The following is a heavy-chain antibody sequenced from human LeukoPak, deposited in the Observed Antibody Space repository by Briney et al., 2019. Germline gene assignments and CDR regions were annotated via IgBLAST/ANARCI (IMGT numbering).Heavy chain of an antibody. CDR1: GGSFSGYY. V-gene: IGHV4-34*01. J-gene: IGHJ3*02. CDR3: ARHGKGSGSSTYAFDI. Sequence: PSETLSLTCAVYGGSFSGYYWSWLRQPPGKGLEWIGEINHSGSTNYNPSLKSRVTISVDTSKNQFSLKLSSVTAADTAVYYCARHGKGSGSSTYAFDIWGQGTMVTVSS. CDR2: INHSGST. D-gene: IGHD3-10*01.